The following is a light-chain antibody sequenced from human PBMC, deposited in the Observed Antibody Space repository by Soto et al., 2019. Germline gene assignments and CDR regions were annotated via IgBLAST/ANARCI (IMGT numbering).Light chain of an antibody. Sequence: AIQLTQSPSSLSASVGDRVTITCRASQGISSALAWYQQKPGKAPKLLIYDASSLESGVPSWFSGSGSGTDFTLTISSLQPEDFATYYCQQFNNLITFGQGTRLEIK. CDR1: QGISSA. CDR2: DAS. J-gene: IGKJ5*01. CDR3: QQFNNLIT. V-gene: IGKV1D-13*01.